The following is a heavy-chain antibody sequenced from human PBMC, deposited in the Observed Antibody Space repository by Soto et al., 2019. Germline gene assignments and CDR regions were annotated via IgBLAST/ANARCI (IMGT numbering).Heavy chain of an antibody. CDR1: GFTFSSYA. Sequence: GGSLRLSCAASGFTFSSYAMHWVRQAPGKGLEWVAVISYDGSNKYYADSVKGRFTISRDNSKNTLYLQMNSLRAEDTAVYYCARVVYYDSSGYSLGGYYFDYWGQGTLVTVSS. D-gene: IGHD3-22*01. CDR2: ISYDGSNK. V-gene: IGHV3-30-3*01. CDR3: ARVVYYDSSGYSLGGYYFDY. J-gene: IGHJ4*02.